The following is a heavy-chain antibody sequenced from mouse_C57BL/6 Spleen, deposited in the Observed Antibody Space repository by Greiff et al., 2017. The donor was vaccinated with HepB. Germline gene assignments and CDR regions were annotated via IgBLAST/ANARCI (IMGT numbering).Heavy chain of an antibody. D-gene: IGHD1-1*01. V-gene: IGHV1-50*01. CDR2: IDPSDSYT. CDR3: EATGVRDYAMDY. J-gene: IGHJ4*01. CDR1: GYTFTSYW. Sequence: VQLQQPGAELVKPGASVKLSCKASGYTFTSYWMQWVKQRPGQGLEWIGEIDPSDSYTNYNQKFKGKATLTVDTSSSTAYMQLSSLTSEDSGVYYCEATGVRDYAMDYWGQGTSVTGSS.